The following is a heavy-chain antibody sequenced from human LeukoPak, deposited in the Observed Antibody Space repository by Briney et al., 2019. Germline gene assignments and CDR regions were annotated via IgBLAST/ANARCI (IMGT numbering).Heavy chain of an antibody. J-gene: IGHJ6*04. CDR2: ITSNGSTK. CDR3: AELGITMIGGV. CDR1: GFTFSSYE. Sequence: GGPLRLSCAASGFTFSSYEMNWVRQAPGKGLEWVAYITSNGSTKYYADSVKGRFTISRDNAKNSLYLQMNSLRAEDTAVYYCAELGITMIGGVWGKGTTVTISS. V-gene: IGHV3-48*03. D-gene: IGHD3-10*02.